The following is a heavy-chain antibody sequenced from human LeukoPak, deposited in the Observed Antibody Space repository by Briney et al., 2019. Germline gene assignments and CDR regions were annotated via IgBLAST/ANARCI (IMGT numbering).Heavy chain of an antibody. Sequence: ASVKVSCKASGYTFTNYGISWVRQATGQGLEWMGWMNPNSGNTGYAQKFQGRVTITRNTSISTAYMELSSLRSEDTAVYYCARGEYSSSWLFDYWGQGTLVTVSS. CDR2: MNPNSGNT. CDR3: ARGEYSSSWLFDY. D-gene: IGHD6-13*01. V-gene: IGHV1-8*01. J-gene: IGHJ4*02. CDR1: GYTFTNYG.